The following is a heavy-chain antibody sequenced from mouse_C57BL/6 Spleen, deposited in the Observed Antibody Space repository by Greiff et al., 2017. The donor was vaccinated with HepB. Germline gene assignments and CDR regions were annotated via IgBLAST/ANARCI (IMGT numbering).Heavy chain of an antibody. V-gene: IGHV1-15*01. CDR1: GYTFTSYW. CDR2: IDPETGGT. D-gene: IGHD2-2*01. Sequence: VQLQQSGAELVMPGASVKLSCKASGYTFTSYWMHWVKQKPVHGLEWIGAIDPETGGTAYNQKFKGKAILTADKSSSTAYMELRSLTSEDSAVYYCTRGGVTEGPYYYAMDYWGQGTSVTVSS. CDR3: TRGGVTEGPYYYAMDY. J-gene: IGHJ4*01.